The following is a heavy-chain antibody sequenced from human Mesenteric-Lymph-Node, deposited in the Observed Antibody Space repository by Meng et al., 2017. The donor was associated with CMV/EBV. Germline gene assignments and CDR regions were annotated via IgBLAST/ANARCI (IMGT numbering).Heavy chain of an antibody. CDR3: ARGGYGKFDY. Sequence: ASVKVSCKASGYSFTTYGMNWVPQAPGQGLEWMGWINPGGSGRSYAQKFQGRVTMTRDTSISTVYMDLTGLRSDDTAVYYCARGGYGKFDYWGQGTLVTVSS. V-gene: IGHV1-2*02. D-gene: IGHD5-12*01. CDR1: GYSFTTYG. CDR2: INPGGSGR. J-gene: IGHJ4*02.